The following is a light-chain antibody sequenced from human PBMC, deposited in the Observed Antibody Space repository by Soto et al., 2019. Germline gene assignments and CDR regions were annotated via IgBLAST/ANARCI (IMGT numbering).Light chain of an antibody. V-gene: IGKV3-11*01. CDR1: QSISTY. Sequence: EVVLTQSPATLSVSPGERATLSCRASQSISTYLAWYQQKPGQAPRLLIDDASNRATGIPARFSGSGSGTDFTLTISNREPEDFAVYYCPQGRTFGQGTRVEIK. CDR3: PQGRT. J-gene: IGKJ5*01. CDR2: DAS.